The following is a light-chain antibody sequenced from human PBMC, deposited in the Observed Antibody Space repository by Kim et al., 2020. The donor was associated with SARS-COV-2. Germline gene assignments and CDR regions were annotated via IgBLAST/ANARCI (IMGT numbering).Light chain of an antibody. V-gene: IGKV3-11*01. CDR3: QLRKNWPVT. CDR1: QNVNNY. Sequence: SLSPGDRATLSCMASQNVNNYLAWYQLKPGQPPRLLLYDVSNRATGIPARFSGTGSGTDFTLTISSLEPEDFAVYYCQLRKNWPVTFGGGTKLEI. CDR2: DVS. J-gene: IGKJ4*01.